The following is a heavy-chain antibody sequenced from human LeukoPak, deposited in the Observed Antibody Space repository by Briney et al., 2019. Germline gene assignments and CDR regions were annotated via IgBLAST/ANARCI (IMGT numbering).Heavy chain of an antibody. Sequence: GASVKVSCKASGYSFCSYGISWVRQAPGQGLEWMGWISVYNGNTNYAQRLQGRVTMTTDTSTSTVYMELRSLTSDDTAVYYCARVPSGGPFDYWGQGTLVTVSS. CDR2: ISVYNGNT. J-gene: IGHJ4*02. CDR1: GYSFCSYG. CDR3: ARVPSGGPFDY. V-gene: IGHV1-18*01. D-gene: IGHD2-15*01.